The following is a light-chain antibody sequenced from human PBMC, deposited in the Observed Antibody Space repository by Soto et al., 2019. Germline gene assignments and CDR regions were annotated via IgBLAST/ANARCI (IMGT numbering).Light chain of an antibody. CDR2: EVN. Sequence: QSALTQPASVSGSPGQSITISCTGTDNDLGSYLYVSWFQQHPGKAPKVVIFEVNNRPAGISDRFSGSKSGNTASLTISWLQPEDEANYCCSSFTTMGPVIFGGGTKLPVL. V-gene: IGLV2-14*01. J-gene: IGLJ2*01. CDR1: DNDLGSYLY. CDR3: SSFTTMGPVI.